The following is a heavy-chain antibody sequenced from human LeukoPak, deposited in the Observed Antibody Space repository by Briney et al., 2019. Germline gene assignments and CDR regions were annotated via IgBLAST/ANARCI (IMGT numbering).Heavy chain of an antibody. J-gene: IGHJ6*03. CDR3: ARWGFPIYYYYMDV. CDR1: GFTFSTSI. Sequence: GGSLRLSCAASGFTFSTSIMSWVRQAPGKGPEWVSYITSSSSPIYYADSVKGRFTISRDNAKNSLYLQLNSLRAEDTAVYYCARWGFPIYYYYMDVWGKGTTVTVSS. D-gene: IGHD3-16*01. V-gene: IGHV3-48*01. CDR2: ITSSSSPI.